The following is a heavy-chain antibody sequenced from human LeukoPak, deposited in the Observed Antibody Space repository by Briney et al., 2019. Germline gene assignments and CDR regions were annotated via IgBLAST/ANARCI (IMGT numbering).Heavy chain of an antibody. J-gene: IGHJ4*02. CDR1: GFTFSSYS. Sequence: PGGSLSLSCAASGFTFSSYSMNWVRQAPGKGLEWVSSISSSSSYIYYADSVKGRFTISRDNAKNSLYLQMNSLRAEDTAVYYCARLRDIRIAAAGGHLDYWGQGTLVTVSS. CDR2: ISSSSSYI. V-gene: IGHV3-21*01. D-gene: IGHD6-13*01. CDR3: ARLRDIRIAAAGGHLDY.